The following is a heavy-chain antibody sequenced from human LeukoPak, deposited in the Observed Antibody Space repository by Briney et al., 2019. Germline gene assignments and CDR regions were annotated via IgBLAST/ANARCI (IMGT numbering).Heavy chain of an antibody. D-gene: IGHD6-19*01. CDR3: ARGGKWLYYFDY. Sequence: SETLSLTYSVSNYSISSGYYWGWIRQPPGKGLEWIGSIDHSGSTYYNPSLKSRVTISVDTSKNQFSLKLTSVAAADTAVYYCARGGKWLYYFDYWGQGTLVTVSS. CDR1: NYSISSGYY. V-gene: IGHV4-38-2*02. J-gene: IGHJ4*02. CDR2: IDHSGST.